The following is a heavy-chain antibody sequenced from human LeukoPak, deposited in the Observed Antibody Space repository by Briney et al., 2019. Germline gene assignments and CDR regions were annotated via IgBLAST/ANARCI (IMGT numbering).Heavy chain of an antibody. J-gene: IGHJ6*02. V-gene: IGHV3-21*01. Sequence: GGSLRLSCAASGFTFSSYSMNWVRQAPGKGLGWVSSISSSSSYIYYADSVKGRFTISRDNAKNSLYLQMNSLGAEDTAVYYCARDRGEAYGEDYYYYGMDVWGQGTTVTVSS. CDR2: ISSSSSYI. D-gene: IGHD4-17*01. CDR1: GFTFSSYS. CDR3: ARDRGEAYGEDYYYYGMDV.